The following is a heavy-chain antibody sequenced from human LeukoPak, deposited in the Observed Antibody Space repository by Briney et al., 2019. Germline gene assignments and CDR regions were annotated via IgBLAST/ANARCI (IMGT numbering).Heavy chain of an antibody. CDR2: IRSNSDGGTI. Sequence: PGGSLRLSCAVSGFSFTNVWMNWVRQAPGKGLEWVGRIRSNSDGGTIDYAAPVKGRFTLSRDDSKTTLYLQMNSLQTEDTAVYYCATDFYDSTWGQGTLVTVSS. J-gene: IGHJ5*02. CDR1: GFSFTNVW. D-gene: IGHD3-22*01. V-gene: IGHV3-15*07. CDR3: ATDFYDST.